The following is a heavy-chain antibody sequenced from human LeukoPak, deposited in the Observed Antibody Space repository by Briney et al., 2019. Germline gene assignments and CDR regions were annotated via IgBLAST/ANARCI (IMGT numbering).Heavy chain of an antibody. D-gene: IGHD3-3*02. V-gene: IGHV3-21*01. CDR2: ISSSSSSYK. J-gene: IGHJ6*03. CDR3: AREKSFLEWLSTGRRDGYYMDV. CDR1: GFTFISYN. Sequence: GSLRLSCAASGFTFISYNMNWVRQAPGKGLEWVSSISSSSSSYKYYADSVKGRFTVSRDNAKNSLYLQMNSLRVEDTAVYYCAREKSFLEWLSTGRRDGYYMDVWGKGTTVTVSS.